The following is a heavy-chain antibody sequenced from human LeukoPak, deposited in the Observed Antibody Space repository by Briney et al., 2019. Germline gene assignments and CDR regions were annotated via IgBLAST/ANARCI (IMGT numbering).Heavy chain of an antibody. Sequence: GGSLRLSCAASGFTFRSYAMRWVRQAPGKGLEWVAVISNDGTNKYYADSVRGRFTFSRDNSKNTLYLQMNSLRVEDTAVYYCARDGIAAAGYWGQGTLVTVSS. J-gene: IGHJ4*02. D-gene: IGHD6-13*01. CDR3: ARDGIAAAGY. V-gene: IGHV3-30-3*01. CDR2: ISNDGTNK. CDR1: GFTFRSYA.